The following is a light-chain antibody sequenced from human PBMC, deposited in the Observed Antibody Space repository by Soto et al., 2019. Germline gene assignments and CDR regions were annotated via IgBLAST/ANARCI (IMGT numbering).Light chain of an antibody. Sequence: DIHMTQSPSTLSASVGDRVTITCRASQSISIWLAWYQQKPEKAPNLLIYKTSSLETGVPSRFSGRGSGTEFPLPISSLQPDDFATYSCQHWSDYSWTFGQGTKVVVK. CDR1: QSISIW. CDR3: QHWSDYSWT. CDR2: KTS. V-gene: IGKV1-5*03. J-gene: IGKJ1*01.